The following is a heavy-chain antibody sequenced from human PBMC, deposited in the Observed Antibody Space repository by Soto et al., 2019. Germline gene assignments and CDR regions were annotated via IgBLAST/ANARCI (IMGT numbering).Heavy chain of an antibody. CDR2: MSFDGSKK. D-gene: IGHD2-15*01. J-gene: IGHJ1*01. Sequence: QVQLVESGGGVVQPGRSLRLSCAASGFTFSRYGMHWVRQAPGKGLEWVAVMSFDGSKKYYADSVKGRFTISRDNSKNTLYLQMNSLRAEDTAVYYCAKVSGIKECSGGSCYSSYFQHWGQGTLVTVSS. CDR3: AKVSGIKECSGGSCYSSYFQH. V-gene: IGHV3-30*18. CDR1: GFTFSRYG.